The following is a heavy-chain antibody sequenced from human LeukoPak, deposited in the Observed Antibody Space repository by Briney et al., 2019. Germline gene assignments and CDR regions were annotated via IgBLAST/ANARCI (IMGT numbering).Heavy chain of an antibody. J-gene: IGHJ5*02. CDR1: GGSISSYY. Sequence: SETLSLTCTVSGGSISSYYWSWIRQPPGKGLEWIGYIYYSGSTNYNPSLKSRVTISVDTSKNQFSLKLSSVTAADTAVYYCARGLRYLDWLGWFDPWGQGTLVTVSS. V-gene: IGHV4-59*01. CDR3: ARGLRYLDWLGWFDP. CDR2: IYYSGST. D-gene: IGHD3-9*01.